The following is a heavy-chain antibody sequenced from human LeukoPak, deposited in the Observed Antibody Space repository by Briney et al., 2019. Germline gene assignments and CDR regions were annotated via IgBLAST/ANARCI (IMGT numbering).Heavy chain of an antibody. CDR3: GRDLNWGAFDI. J-gene: IGHJ3*02. CDR1: GFTFTHYG. CDR2: IRANGETT. V-gene: IGHV3-23*01. D-gene: IGHD7-27*01. Sequence: GGSLRLSCADSGFTFTHYGMNWVRQAPGKGLEWVSGIRANGETTYYADSVRGRFTISRDNSRSMVWLQMNSLTAEDTAMYYCGRDLNWGAFDIRGLGTLVTVSS.